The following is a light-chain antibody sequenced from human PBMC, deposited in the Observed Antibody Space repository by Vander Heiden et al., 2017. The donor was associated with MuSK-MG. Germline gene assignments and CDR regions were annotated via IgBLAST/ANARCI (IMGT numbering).Light chain of an antibody. CDR3: RQRRNWEYT. CDR2: DAS. V-gene: IGKV3-11*01. CDR1: QSVSRS. J-gene: IGKJ2*01. Sequence: EIVLTHSRHTLSLSPGERATLSCRASQSVSRSLARYKQNPGQAPRLLIEDASTRATGIPVRCSGSGSGTAFTLSISSLEPEDVVVYYCRQRRNWEYTFGQGTKVEIK.